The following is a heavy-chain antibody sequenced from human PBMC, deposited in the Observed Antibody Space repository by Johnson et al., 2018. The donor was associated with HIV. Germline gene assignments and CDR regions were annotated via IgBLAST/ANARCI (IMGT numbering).Heavy chain of an antibody. CDR3: ANGEGGSFFLAFDI. D-gene: IGHD1-26*01. CDR2: ISYDGSNK. CDR1: GFTFSSYA. J-gene: IGHJ3*02. V-gene: IGHV3-30*04. Sequence: VQLVESGGGVVQPGRSLRLSCAASGFTFSSYAMHWVRQAPGKGLEWVAVISYDGSNKYYADDVKGRFTISRDNSKNTLYLHINTLRPEDTAVYYCANGEGGSFFLAFDIWGQGTMVTVSS.